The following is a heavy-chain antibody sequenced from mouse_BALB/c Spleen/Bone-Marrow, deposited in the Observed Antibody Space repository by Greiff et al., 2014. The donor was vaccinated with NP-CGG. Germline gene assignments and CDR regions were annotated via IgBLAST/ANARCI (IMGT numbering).Heavy chain of an antibody. D-gene: IGHD1-1*01. J-gene: IGHJ3*01. V-gene: IGHV1-80*01. CDR2: IYPGDDDT. CDR1: GYAFSRSW. Sequence: VQLQQSGAELVRPGSSVKISCKASGYAFSRSWMNWVKQRPGQGLEWIGQIYPGDDDTNYSGKFKGRATLTADKSSGTAYMKIRSLTSEDSAVYFCAGSTPLAYWGQGTLVTVSA. CDR3: AGSTPLAY.